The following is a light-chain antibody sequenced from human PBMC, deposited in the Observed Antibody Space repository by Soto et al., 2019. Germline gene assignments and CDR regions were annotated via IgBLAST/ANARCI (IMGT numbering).Light chain of an antibody. J-gene: IGLJ2*01. Sequence: NFMLTQPHSMSESPGKTVTISCTRSSGSIASSYVQWYQQRPGSSPSIVIYEYDQRSSGVPDRFSGSIDRSSNSASLTISGLKSEDEADCYFQSYDSATVIFGGGTKLTVL. V-gene: IGLV6-57*01. CDR1: SGSIASSY. CDR3: QSYDSATVI. CDR2: EYD.